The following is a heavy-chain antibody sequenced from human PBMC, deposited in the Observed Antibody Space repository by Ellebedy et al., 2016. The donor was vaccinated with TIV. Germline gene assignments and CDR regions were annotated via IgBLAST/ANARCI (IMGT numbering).Heavy chain of an antibody. Sequence: ASVKVSCXASGYTFSSNYMHWVRQAPGRGLEWMGIINPSGGGTYSAQKFQGRLTLTRATSTSTVYMDLRSLRSEDTAVYYCTRDAGTSSTAGDAFDIWGQGTMVTVSS. CDR3: TRDAGTSSTAGDAFDI. J-gene: IGHJ3*02. CDR1: GYTFSSNY. V-gene: IGHV1-46*03. D-gene: IGHD6-6*01. CDR2: INPSGGGT.